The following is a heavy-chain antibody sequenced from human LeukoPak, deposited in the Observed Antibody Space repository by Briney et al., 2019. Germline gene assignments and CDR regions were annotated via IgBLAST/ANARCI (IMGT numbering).Heavy chain of an antibody. CDR1: GYTFTSYN. D-gene: IGHD3-16*01. CDR2: ITPGSGST. V-gene: IGHV1-46*01. Sequence: GASVKVSCKPSGYTFTSYNPHWVRQAPGQGLEWMGLITPGSGSTSYAPTFQGRVSMTRDTSTSTVYMQMSSLRSDDTAVFYCARGYYGPFDSWGQGTLVTVSS. J-gene: IGHJ4*02. CDR3: ARGYYGPFDS.